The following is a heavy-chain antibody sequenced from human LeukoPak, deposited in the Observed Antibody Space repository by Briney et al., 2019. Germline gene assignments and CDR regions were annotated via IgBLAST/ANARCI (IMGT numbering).Heavy chain of an antibody. CDR1: GGSFSGYY. J-gene: IGHJ4*02. CDR2: INHSGST. V-gene: IGHV4-34*01. CDR3: ARGIRSDILTGYPTNHFDY. D-gene: IGHD3-9*01. Sequence: SETLSLTCAVYGGSFSGYYCSWIRQPPGKGLEWIGEINHSGSTNHNPPLKSRVTISVDTSKNQFSLKLSSVTAADTAVYYCARGIRSDILTGYPTNHFDYWGQGTLVTVSS.